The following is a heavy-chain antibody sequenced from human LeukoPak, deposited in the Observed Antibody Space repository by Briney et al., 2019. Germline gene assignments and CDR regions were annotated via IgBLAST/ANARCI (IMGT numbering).Heavy chain of an antibody. CDR2: IYTSGST. Sequence: SETLSLTCTVSGGSIRSGSYYWSWIRQPGGKGLERIGRIYTSGSTNNNPSRGRRVTISVNTAKNQYSLKLSSVTAADTAMYYCARDVRGSYSDSSGSRGEAWFDPCGQGTPVTVSS. D-gene: IGHD3-22*01. CDR3: ARDVRGSYSDSSGSRGEAWFDP. CDR1: GGSIRSGSYY. J-gene: IGHJ5*02. V-gene: IGHV4-61*02.